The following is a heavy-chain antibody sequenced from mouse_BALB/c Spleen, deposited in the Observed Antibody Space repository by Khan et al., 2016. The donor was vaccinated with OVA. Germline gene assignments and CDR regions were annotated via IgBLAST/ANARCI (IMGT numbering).Heavy chain of an antibody. Sequence: VQLQESGPGLAAPSQCLSITCTISGFSLTNSGVHWVRQRPGKGLEWLVVIWSDGSTTYYSALQSSLTTTKDNSQSQAFLKMNSLQTDDTAIYFGAGQPFYHYDIMNYWGQGTSVTVSS. D-gene: IGHD2-3*01. CDR3: AGQPFYHYDIMNY. CDR2: IWSDGST. V-gene: IGHV2-6-1*01. J-gene: IGHJ4*01. CDR1: GFSLTNSG.